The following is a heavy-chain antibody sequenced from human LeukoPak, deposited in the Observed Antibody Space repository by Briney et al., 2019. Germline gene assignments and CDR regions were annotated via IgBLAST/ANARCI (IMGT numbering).Heavy chain of an antibody. Sequence: SETLSLTCTVSGGSISSYYWGWIRQPPGKGLEWIGYIYYSGSTNYNPSLKSRVTISVDTSKNQFSLKLSSVTAADTAVYYCARERITMVRGVFVYYYGMDVWGPGTTVTVSS. D-gene: IGHD3-10*01. CDR3: ARERITMVRGVFVYYYGMDV. CDR1: GGSISSYY. CDR2: IYYSGST. J-gene: IGHJ6*02. V-gene: IGHV4-59*01.